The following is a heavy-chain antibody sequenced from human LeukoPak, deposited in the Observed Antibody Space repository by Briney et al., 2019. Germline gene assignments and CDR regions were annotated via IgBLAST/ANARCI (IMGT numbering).Heavy chain of an antibody. D-gene: IGHD6-13*01. V-gene: IGHV3-48*03. CDR1: GFTFSIYE. J-gene: IGHJ3*02. Sequence: PGGSLRLSCGAAGFTFSIYEMNRVRQAPGKGLEWVAYISSSGSSIYYADSVKGRFTISRANAKKSLYLQMNSLRAEDTAVYYCARAKYSNSWNDAFDIWGQGTTVTVSS. CDR3: ARAKYSNSWNDAFDI. CDR2: ISSSGSSI.